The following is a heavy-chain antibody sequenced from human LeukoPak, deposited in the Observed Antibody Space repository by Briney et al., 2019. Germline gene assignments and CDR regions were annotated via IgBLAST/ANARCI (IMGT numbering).Heavy chain of an antibody. CDR3: ARQNPAAAGQGLDY. D-gene: IGHD6-13*01. Sequence: SETLSLTCTVSGGSISSSSYYWSWVRQPPGKGLEWIGYIYYSGTTNYSPSLKSRLTISVDTSKNQFSLKLTSATAADTAVYYCARQNPAAAGQGLDYWGQGTLVTVSS. CDR1: GGSISSSSYY. V-gene: IGHV4-61*05. CDR2: IYYSGTT. J-gene: IGHJ4*02.